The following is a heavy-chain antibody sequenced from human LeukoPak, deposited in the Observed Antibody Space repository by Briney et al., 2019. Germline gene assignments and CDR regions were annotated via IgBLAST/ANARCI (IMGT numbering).Heavy chain of an antibody. CDR1: GFTFSSYA. J-gene: IGHJ3*02. Sequence: GGSLRLSRAASGFTFSSYAMSWVRQAPGRGLEWVSAISGSGGSTYCADSVKGRFTISRDNSKNTLYLQMNSLRAEDTAVYYCGSVGSVYAFDIWGQGTMVTVSS. CDR2: ISGSGGST. CDR3: GSVGSVYAFDI. V-gene: IGHV3-23*01. D-gene: IGHD2-15*01.